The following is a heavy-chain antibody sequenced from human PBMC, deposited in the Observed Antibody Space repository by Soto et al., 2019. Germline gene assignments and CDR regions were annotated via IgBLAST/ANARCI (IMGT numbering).Heavy chain of an antibody. Sequence: GGSLRLSCAASGFTFSSYAMSWVRQALGKGLEWVSAISGSGADIYYADSVRGRFTISRDNSKDTLYLHMSSLRPEDTAVYYCVETPGVSVLGYFAYWGQGTLVTVSS. J-gene: IGHJ4*02. V-gene: IGHV3-23*01. CDR1: GFTFSSYA. CDR3: VETPGVSVLGYFAY. D-gene: IGHD2-8*01. CDR2: ISGSGADI.